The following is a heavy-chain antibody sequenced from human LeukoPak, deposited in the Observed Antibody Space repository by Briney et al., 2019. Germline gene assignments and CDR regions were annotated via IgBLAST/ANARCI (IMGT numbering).Heavy chain of an antibody. D-gene: IGHD2-21*02. J-gene: IGHJ4*02. CDR2: IIPILGIA. Sequence: SVKVSCKASGGTFSSYAISWVRQAPGQGLEWMGRIIPILGIANYAQKFQGRVTITADKSTSTAYMELSSLRSEDTAVYYCARDRVVTASPFDYWGQGTLSPSPQ. V-gene: IGHV1-69*04. CDR3: ARDRVVTASPFDY. CDR1: GGTFSSYA.